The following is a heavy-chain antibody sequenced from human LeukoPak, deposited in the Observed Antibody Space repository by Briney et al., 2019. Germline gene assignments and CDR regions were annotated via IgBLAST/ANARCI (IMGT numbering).Heavy chain of an antibody. V-gene: IGHV5-51*01. J-gene: IGHJ5*02. Sequence: GESLKISCKGSGYSFSSYWIAWVRQIPGEGLEGIGIIYPVASATRYSPSFRGQVTISADKSISTAYLQWSRLKDSETAMYYSARYSQGSGSSISTWNWFERWGQGSLVTLSS. CDR1: GYSFSSYW. D-gene: IGHD6-6*01. CDR3: ARYSQGSGSSISTWNWFER. CDR2: IYPVASAT.